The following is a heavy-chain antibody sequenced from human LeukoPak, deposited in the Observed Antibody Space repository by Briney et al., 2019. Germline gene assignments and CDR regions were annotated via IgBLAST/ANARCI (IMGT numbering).Heavy chain of an antibody. J-gene: IGHJ4*02. Sequence: PSETLSLTCTVSGGSISSSSYYWGWIRQPPGKGLEWIGSIYYSGSTYYNPSLKSRVTISVDTSKNQFSLKLSSVTAADTAVYYCARHRGLRIYYDSSGYGYFDYWGQGTLVTVSS. V-gene: IGHV4-39*01. D-gene: IGHD3-22*01. CDR2: IYYSGST. CDR1: GGSISSSSYY. CDR3: ARHRGLRIYYDSSGYGYFDY.